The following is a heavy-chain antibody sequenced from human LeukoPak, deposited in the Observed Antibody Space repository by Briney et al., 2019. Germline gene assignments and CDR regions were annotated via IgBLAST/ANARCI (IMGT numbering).Heavy chain of an antibody. V-gene: IGHV4-30-4*01. J-gene: IGHJ4*02. D-gene: IGHD4-17*01. CDR3: ARGYGDYSLYYFDY. CDR1: GDSISRGDYY. Sequence: PSETLSLTCTVSGDSISRGDYYWSWIRQPPGKSLEWIGYIYYSGTTYYNPSLKSRLIISVDTSKNQFSLNLSSVTAADTAVYYCARGYGDYSLYYFDYWGQGTLVTVSS. CDR2: IYYSGTT.